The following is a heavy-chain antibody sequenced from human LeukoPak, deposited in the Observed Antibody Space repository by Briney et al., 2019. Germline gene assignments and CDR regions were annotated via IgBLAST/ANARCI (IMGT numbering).Heavy chain of an antibody. CDR2: INHSGST. CDR3: ARGHYYDSSGYYGY. J-gene: IGHJ4*02. Sequence: SETLSLTCAVYGGSFNGYYWSWIRQPPGKGLEWIGEINHSGSTNYNPSLKSRVTISVDTSKNQFSLKLSSVTAADTAVYYCARGHYYDSSGYYGYWGQGTLVTVSS. D-gene: IGHD3-22*01. CDR1: GGSFNGYY. V-gene: IGHV4-34*01.